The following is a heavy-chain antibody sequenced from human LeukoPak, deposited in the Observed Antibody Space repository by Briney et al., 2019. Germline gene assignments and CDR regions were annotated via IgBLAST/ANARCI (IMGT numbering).Heavy chain of an antibody. CDR1: GGTFSSYA. J-gene: IGHJ4*02. Sequence: SVKVSCKASGGTFSSYAISWVRQAPGQGLEWMGRIIPILGIANYAQKFQGRVTITADKSTSTAYMELSSLRSEDTAVYYCARAPPVATGDLDYWGQGTLVTVSS. CDR3: ARAPPVATGDLDY. D-gene: IGHD5-12*01. CDR2: IIPILGIA. V-gene: IGHV1-69*04.